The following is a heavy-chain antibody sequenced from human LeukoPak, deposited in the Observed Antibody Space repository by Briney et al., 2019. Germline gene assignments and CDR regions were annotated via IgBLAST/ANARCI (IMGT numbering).Heavy chain of an antibody. CDR3: ARVIILQEVFDV. CDR2: VYSSGIT. J-gene: IGHJ3*01. V-gene: IGHV3-53*01. D-gene: IGHD3-22*01. CDR1: GFTVSSNY. Sequence: PGGSLRLSCAASGFTVSSNYMTWVRQAPGKGLEWVLVVYSSGITYYADSVKGRFTVSRDNSKNTLNLQMNSLRAEDTAVYYCARVIILQEVFDVWGQGTMVTVSS.